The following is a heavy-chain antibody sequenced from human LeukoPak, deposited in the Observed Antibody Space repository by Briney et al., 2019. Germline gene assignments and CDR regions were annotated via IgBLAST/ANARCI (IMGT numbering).Heavy chain of an antibody. CDR3: VRDLGISGWYAPPLGYFDS. J-gene: IGHJ4*02. D-gene: IGHD6-19*01. CDR1: GYTFSAYC. Sequence: ASVKVSCKASGYTFSAYCMHWVRRAPGQGLEWMGWINPKSGGTNYAQQFQDRVTMTRDTSISSTYMELSRLKSDDTAVYYCVRDLGISGWYAPPLGYFDSWGQGTLVTVSS. V-gene: IGHV1-2*02. CDR2: INPKSGGT.